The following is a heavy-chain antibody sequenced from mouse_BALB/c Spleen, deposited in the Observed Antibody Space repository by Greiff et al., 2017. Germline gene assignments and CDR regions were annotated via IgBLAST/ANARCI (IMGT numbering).Heavy chain of an antibody. CDR2: ISSGSSTI. D-gene: IGHD2-3*01. J-gene: IGHJ4*01. Sequence: DVHLVESGGGLVQPGGSRKLSCAASGFTFSSFGMHWVRQAPEKGLEWVAYISSGSSTIYYADTVKGRFTISRDNPKNTLFLQMTSLRSEDTAMYYCARRRDGYYAMDYWGQGTSVTVSS. CDR3: ARRRDGYYAMDY. V-gene: IGHV5-17*02. CDR1: GFTFSSFG.